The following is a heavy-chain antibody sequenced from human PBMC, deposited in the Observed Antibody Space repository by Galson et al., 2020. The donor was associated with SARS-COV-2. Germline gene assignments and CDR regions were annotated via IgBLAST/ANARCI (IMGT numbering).Heavy chain of an antibody. D-gene: IGHD1-26*01. CDR1: GFTFSNAW. V-gene: IGHV3-15*01. Sequence: GGSLRLSCAASGFTFSNAWMSWVRQAPGKGLEWVGRIKSKTDGGTTDYAAPVKGRFTISRDDSKNTLYLQMNSLKTEDTAVYYCTTDLGDRVGGIRATTGRWGQGTLVTVSS. J-gene: IGHJ4*02. CDR3: TTDLGDRVGGIRATTGR. CDR2: IKSKTDGGTT.